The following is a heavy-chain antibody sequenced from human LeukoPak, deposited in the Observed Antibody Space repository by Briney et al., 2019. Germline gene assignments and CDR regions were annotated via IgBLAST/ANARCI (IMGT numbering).Heavy chain of an antibody. CDR2: INTDGSST. D-gene: IGHD6-19*01. V-gene: IGHV3-74*01. CDR3: AREKAVAGSYFDY. Sequence: PGGSLRLSCAASGFTFSSYWMHWVRQAPGKGLVWVSRINTDGSSTTYADSAKGRFTISRDNAKNTLYLQMNSLRAEDTAVYYCAREKAVAGSYFDYWGQGTLVTVSS. J-gene: IGHJ4*02. CDR1: GFTFSSYW.